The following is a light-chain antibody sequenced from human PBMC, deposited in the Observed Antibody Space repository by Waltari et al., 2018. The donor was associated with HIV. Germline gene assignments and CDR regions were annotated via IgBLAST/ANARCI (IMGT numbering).Light chain of an antibody. J-gene: IGKJ1*01. V-gene: IGKV3-20*01. CDR3: QQYVSSPT. CDR2: GAS. Sequence: EIVLTQSPGTLSLSPGDRATLSCRASQSVSSNYLAWYQQKPGQAPRLLIYGASNRATGIPDKFSGSESETDFTLTITTLAPEDFGFYYCQQYVSSPTFGQGTKVEIQ. CDR1: QSVSSNY.